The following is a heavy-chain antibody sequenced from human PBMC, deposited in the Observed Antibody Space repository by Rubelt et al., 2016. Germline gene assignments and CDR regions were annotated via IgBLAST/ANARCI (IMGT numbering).Heavy chain of an antibody. CDR1: GGSFSGYY. V-gene: IGHV4-34*01. Sequence: QVQLQQWGAGLLKPSETLSLSCAVYGGSFSGYYWSWIRQPPGKGLEWIGEINHSGSTNYNPSLKSRVTITVDTSKNHVSLRLSSGTAAATALYYCARLGPGSTSHAFDIWGQGTMVTVSS. J-gene: IGHJ3*02. D-gene: IGHD3-10*01. CDR2: INHSGST. CDR3: ARLGPGSTSHAFDI.